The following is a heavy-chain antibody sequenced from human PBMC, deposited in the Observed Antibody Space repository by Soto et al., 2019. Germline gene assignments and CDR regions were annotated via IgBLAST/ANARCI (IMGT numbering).Heavy chain of an antibody. Sequence: QVQLQESGPGLVRPAETLSLTYSVSTGSMRTYYWTWIRQSPGKGLEWIGQISHTGRTKYNPSLESRVTISVDTSRKQFSLKLTSVTAADTALYYCARDDTTGLFDFWGQGTLVTVSS. D-gene: IGHD4-17*01. CDR1: TGSMRTYY. CDR2: ISHTGRT. V-gene: IGHV4-59*01. CDR3: ARDDTTGLFDF. J-gene: IGHJ4*02.